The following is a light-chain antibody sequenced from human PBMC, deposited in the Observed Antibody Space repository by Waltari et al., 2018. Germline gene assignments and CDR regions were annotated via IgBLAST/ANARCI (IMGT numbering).Light chain of an antibody. CDR2: WAS. J-gene: IGKJ1*01. V-gene: IGKV4-1*01. Sequence: DIVMTQSPDSLAVSLGERATINCKSSQSVLYSSNNKNYLAWYQQKPGQPPKLLIYWASTREPGVPDRLSGSGSGTDFTRTISSLQAEDVAVYYCQQYYSTPPTFGQGTKVESK. CDR3: QQYYSTPPT. CDR1: QSVLYSSNNKNY.